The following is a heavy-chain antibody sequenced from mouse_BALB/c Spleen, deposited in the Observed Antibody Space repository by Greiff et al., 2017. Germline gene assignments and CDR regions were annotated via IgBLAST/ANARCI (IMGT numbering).Heavy chain of an antibody. CDR1: GYSFTDYN. V-gene: IGHV1S135*01. CDR2: IDPYNGGT. CDR3: ARRGPRGYDWDYYAMDY. Sequence: EVKLMESGPELVKPGASVKVSCKASGYSFTDYNMYWVKQSHGKSLEWIGYIDPYNGGTSYNQKFKGKATLTVDKSSSTAFMHLNSLTSEDSAVYYCARRGPRGYDWDYYAMDYWGQGTSVTVSS. D-gene: IGHD2-2*01. J-gene: IGHJ4*01.